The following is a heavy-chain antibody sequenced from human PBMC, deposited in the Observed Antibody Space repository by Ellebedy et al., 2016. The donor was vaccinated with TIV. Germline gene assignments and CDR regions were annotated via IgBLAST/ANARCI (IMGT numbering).Heavy chain of an antibody. V-gene: IGHV3-23*01. CDR1: GFTFSSYA. D-gene: IGHD3-16*01. CDR3: AKVGEAETITDY. Sequence: GGSLRLXCAASGFTFSSYAMSWVRQAPGKGLEWVSAISGSGGSTYYADSVKGRFTISRDNSKNTLYLQMNNLSAEDTAIYYCAKVGEAETITDYWGQGTLVSVSS. J-gene: IGHJ4*02. CDR2: ISGSGGST.